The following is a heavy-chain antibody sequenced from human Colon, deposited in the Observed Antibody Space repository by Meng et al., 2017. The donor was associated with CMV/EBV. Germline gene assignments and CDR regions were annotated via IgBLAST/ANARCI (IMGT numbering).Heavy chain of an antibody. CDR3: ARCYSGTSS. Sequence: GGSGGGLGTPGGSLRLACAASGFTFSSHSMNWVRKGPGKGLEWVSVIYSGGSTFYADSVKGRFTISRDNSKNTLYIQMNSLSAEDTAVYYCARCYSGTSSWGQGTLVTVSS. J-gene: IGHJ4*02. CDR2: IYSGGST. CDR1: GFTFSSHS. V-gene: IGHV3-66*01. D-gene: IGHD1-26*01.